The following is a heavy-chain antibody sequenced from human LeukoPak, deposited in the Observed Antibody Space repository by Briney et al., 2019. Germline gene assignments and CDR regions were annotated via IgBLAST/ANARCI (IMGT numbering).Heavy chain of an antibody. Sequence: GGSLRLSCAASGFTFSSYAISWVRQAPGKGLEWVSYISSSSSNIYYADSVKGRFTISTDNANNSLYLQMNSLRAEDTAIYYCARSLRTAFDIWGQGTMVTVSS. J-gene: IGHJ3*02. D-gene: IGHD3-3*01. CDR1: GFTFSSYA. V-gene: IGHV3-48*01. CDR3: ARSLRTAFDI. CDR2: ISSSSSNI.